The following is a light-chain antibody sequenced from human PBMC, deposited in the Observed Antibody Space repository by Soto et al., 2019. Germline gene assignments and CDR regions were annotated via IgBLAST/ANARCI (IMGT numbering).Light chain of an antibody. CDR3: QHMRT. J-gene: IGKJ1*01. CDR2: DAS. Sequence: IQMTQSPSSFSASTGDRVTITCRASQNINNWIAWYQQKPGKAPKFLIYDASTLESGVPSRFSGSGFGTEFSLTISSLQPDDFGSYYCQHMRTFGQGTKVDIK. V-gene: IGKV1-5*01. CDR1: QNINNW.